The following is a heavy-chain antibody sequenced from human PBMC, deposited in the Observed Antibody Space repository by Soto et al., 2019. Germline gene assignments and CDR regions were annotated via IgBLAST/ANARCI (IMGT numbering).Heavy chain of an antibody. CDR2: IYYSGST. J-gene: IGHJ3*02. D-gene: IGHD3-10*01. Sequence: QVQLQESGPGLVKPSQTLSLTYTVSGGSISSGDYYWSWIRQPPGKGLEWIGYIYYSGSTYYNPSLKSRVTISVDTSKNQFSLKLSSVTAADTAVYYCARDFMVRGVTSDAFDIWGQGTMVTVSS. CDR1: GGSISSGDYY. CDR3: ARDFMVRGVTSDAFDI. V-gene: IGHV4-30-4*01.